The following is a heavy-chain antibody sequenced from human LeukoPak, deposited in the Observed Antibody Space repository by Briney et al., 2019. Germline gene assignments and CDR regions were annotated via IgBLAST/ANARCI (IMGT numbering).Heavy chain of an antibody. CDR3: ARDTVSYHSGAYYSFFDY. V-gene: IGHV3-74*01. CDR2: INSDGSSS. Sequence: PGGSLRLSCAASGFTLSTYWMHWLRQSPGEGLVWVSRINSDGSSSAYADSVKGRFTISRDNAKNTLSLQMNSLRAENTSAYYCARDTVSYHSGAYYSFFDYWGQGILVTVSS. J-gene: IGHJ4*02. CDR1: GFTLSTYW. D-gene: IGHD3-22*01.